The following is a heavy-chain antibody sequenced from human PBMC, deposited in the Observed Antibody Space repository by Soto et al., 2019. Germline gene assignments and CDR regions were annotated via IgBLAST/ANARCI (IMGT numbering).Heavy chain of an antibody. CDR1: GGSISSGGYY. Sequence: QVQLQESGPGLVKPSQTLSLTCTVSGGSISSGGYYWSWIRQHPGKGLEWIGYIYYSGSTYYNPXLKRRVTTSEXXSXNXXSLKLSSVTAADTAVYYCAGSDYYDTSGYYYRVDYWGQGTLVTVSS. J-gene: IGHJ4*02. CDR2: IYYSGST. CDR3: AGSDYYDTSGYYYRVDY. D-gene: IGHD3-22*01. V-gene: IGHV4-31*03.